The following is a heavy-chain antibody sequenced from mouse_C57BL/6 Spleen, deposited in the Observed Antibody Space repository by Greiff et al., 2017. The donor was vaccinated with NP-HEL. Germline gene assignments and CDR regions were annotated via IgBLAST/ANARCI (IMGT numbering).Heavy chain of an antibody. CDR2: ISSGSSTI. Sequence: EVKLMESGGGLVKPGGSLKLSCAASGFTFSDYGMHWVRQAPEKGLEWVAYISSGSSTIYYADTVKGRFTISRDNAKNTLFLQMTSLGSEDTAMYYCAKGPRLRLSFDSWGQGTTLTVSS. V-gene: IGHV5-17*01. D-gene: IGHD2-4*01. CDR1: GFTFSDYG. CDR3: AKGPRLRLSFDS. J-gene: IGHJ2*01.